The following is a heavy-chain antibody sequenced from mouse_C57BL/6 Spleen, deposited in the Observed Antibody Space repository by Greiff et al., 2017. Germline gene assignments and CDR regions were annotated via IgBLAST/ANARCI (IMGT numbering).Heavy chain of an antibody. CDR1: GYTFTDYN. Sequence: VQLQQSGPELVKPGASVKIPCKASGYTFTDYNMDWVKQSHGKSLEWIGDINPNNGGTIYNQKFKGKATLTVDKSSSTAYMGLRSLTSEDTAVYYCARLTEYYEDYAMDDWGQGTSVTVSS. V-gene: IGHV1-18*01. D-gene: IGHD1-1*01. CDR3: ARLTEYYEDYAMDD. CDR2: INPNNGGT. J-gene: IGHJ4*01.